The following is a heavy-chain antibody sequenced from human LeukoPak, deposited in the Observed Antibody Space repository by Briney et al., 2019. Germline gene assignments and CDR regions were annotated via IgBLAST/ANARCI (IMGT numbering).Heavy chain of an antibody. J-gene: IGHJ4*02. D-gene: IGHD4-23*01. CDR2: IYYSGST. CDR3: ARDYGGAFDY. CDR1: GGSISSGGYC. Sequence: SETLSLTCTVSGGSISSGGYCWSWIRQHPGKGLEWIGYIYYSGSTYYNPSLKSRVTISVDTSKNQFSLKLSSVTAADTAGYYCARDYGGAFDYWGQGTLVTVST. V-gene: IGHV4-31*03.